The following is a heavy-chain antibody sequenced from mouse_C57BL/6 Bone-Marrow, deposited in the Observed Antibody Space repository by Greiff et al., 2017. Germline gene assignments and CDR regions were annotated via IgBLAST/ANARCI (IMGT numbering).Heavy chain of an antibody. D-gene: IGHD1-1*01. CDR2: INPRDGST. Sequence: QVQLQESGPELVKPGASVKLSCKASGFTFTSYDMNWVQQRPGQGLEWIGWINPRDGSTKYNEKFKGQATFTVDTYSSTAYLQLHSLTSEDSAVYICARDYGSSYLYFDVWGKGTTVTVSS. V-gene: IGHV1-85*01. CDR3: ARDYGSSYLYFDV. J-gene: IGHJ1*03. CDR1: GFTFTSYD.